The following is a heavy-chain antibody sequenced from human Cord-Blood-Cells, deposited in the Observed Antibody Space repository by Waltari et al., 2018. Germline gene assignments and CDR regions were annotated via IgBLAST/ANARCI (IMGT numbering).Heavy chain of an antibody. CDR1: GGSISSSSYY. V-gene: IGHV4-39*01. J-gene: IGHJ2*01. CDR2: IYYSGST. Sequence: QLQLQESGPGLVKPSETLSLTCTVSGGSISSSSYYWGWIRQPPGKGLEWIGGIYYSGSTYYNPSLKSRVTISVDTSKNQFSLKLSSVTAADTAVYYCARHYGSGSYYWYFDLWGRGTLVTVSS. D-gene: IGHD3-10*01. CDR3: ARHYGSGSYYWYFDL.